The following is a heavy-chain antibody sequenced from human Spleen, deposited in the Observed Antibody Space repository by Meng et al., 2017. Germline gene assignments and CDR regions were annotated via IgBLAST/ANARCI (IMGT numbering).Heavy chain of an antibody. CDR2: ISNDGSNK. J-gene: IGHJ6*02. Sequence: GESLKISCAASGFIFNNYAIHWVRQAPGKGLEWVAVISNDGSNKFYADSVKGRFTISRDNSKNTVYLQMNSLRPEDTAVYYCARPQGGYDLGYYYYGMDVWGQGTTVTVSS. CDR3: ARPQGGYDLGYYYYGMDV. CDR1: GFIFNNYA. D-gene: IGHD5-12*01. V-gene: IGHV3-30*04.